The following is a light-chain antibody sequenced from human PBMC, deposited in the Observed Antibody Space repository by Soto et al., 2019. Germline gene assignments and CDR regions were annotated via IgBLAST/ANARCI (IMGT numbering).Light chain of an antibody. V-gene: IGKV1-39*01. CDR2: AAS. CDR1: QSISTY. CDR3: QQSYSSPPRT. J-gene: IGKJ1*01. Sequence: DIQMTQSPSSLSASVGDRVTITCRASQSISTYLNWYQQKPGKAPKLLIYAASSLQSGGPSRFSGSGSGTEFTLTISSLQPEDFAIYYCQQSYSSPPRTFGQGTKVEIK.